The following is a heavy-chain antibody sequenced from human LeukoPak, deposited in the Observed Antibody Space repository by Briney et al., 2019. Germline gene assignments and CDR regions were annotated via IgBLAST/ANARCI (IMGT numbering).Heavy chain of an antibody. D-gene: IGHD3-10*01. J-gene: IGHJ4*02. CDR1: GFTFSSYA. CDR3: AKDSVRGVIDFDY. CDR2: ISGSGGST. V-gene: IGHV3-23*01. Sequence: GGSLRLSCAASGFTFSSYAMSWVRQAPGKGLEWVSAISGSGGSTYYTDSVKGRFTVSRDNSKNTLYLQMNNLRAEDTAVYYCAKDSVRGVIDFDYWGQGTLVTVSS.